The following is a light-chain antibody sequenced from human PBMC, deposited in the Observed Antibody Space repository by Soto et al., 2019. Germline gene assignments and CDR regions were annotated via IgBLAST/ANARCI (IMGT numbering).Light chain of an antibody. V-gene: IGKV3D-7*01. CDR3: QQSYSIPRT. CDR2: GAS. Sequence: EIVLTQSPATLSLSPGERATLSGMASQSISTYLSWYQQKPGQAPRLLFYGASARATGIPARFSGRGSGTDFTLTISSLQPEDFATYYCQQSYSIPRTCGQGTKVDI. CDR1: QSISTY. J-gene: IGKJ1*01.